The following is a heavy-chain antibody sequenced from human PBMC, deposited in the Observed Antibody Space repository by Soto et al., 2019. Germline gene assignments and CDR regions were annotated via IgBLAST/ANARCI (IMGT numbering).Heavy chain of an antibody. Sequence: PSETLSLTCTVSGGSISSGGYYWSWIRQHPGKGLEWIGYIYYSGSTYYNPSLKSRVTISVDTSKNQFSLKLSSVTAADTAVYYCARDSGGYYYDSSGVAFDIWGQGTMVTVSS. CDR3: ARDSGGYYYDSSGVAFDI. CDR2: IYYSGST. D-gene: IGHD3-22*01. V-gene: IGHV4-31*03. J-gene: IGHJ3*02. CDR1: GGSISSGGYY.